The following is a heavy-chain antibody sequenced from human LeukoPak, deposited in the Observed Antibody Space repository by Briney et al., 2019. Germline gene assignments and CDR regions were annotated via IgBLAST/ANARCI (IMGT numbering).Heavy chain of an antibody. D-gene: IGHD2-15*01. V-gene: IGHV1-69*05. CDR3: ARKSVADYYYGMDV. J-gene: IGHJ6*02. CDR2: IIPIFGTA. Sequence: GASVKVSCKASGGTFSSYAISWVRQAPGQGLEWMGGIIPIFGTANYAQKFQGRVTMTRDTSTSTVYMELSSLRSEDTAVYYCARKSVADYYYGMDVWGQGTTVTVSS. CDR1: GGTFSSYA.